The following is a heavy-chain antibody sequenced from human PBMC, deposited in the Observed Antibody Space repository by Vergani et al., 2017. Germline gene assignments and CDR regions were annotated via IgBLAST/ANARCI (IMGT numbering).Heavy chain of an antibody. V-gene: IGHV4-34*01. Sequence: QVQLQQWGAGLLKPSETLSLTCAVYGGSFSGYYWSWIRQPPGKGLEWIGSIYHSGSTYYNPSLKSRVTISVDTSKNQFSLKLSSVTAADTAVYYCARRIVGATGAEYFQHWGQGTLVTVSS. J-gene: IGHJ1*01. CDR2: IYHSGST. CDR3: ARRIVGATGAEYFQH. CDR1: GGSFSGYY. D-gene: IGHD1-26*01.